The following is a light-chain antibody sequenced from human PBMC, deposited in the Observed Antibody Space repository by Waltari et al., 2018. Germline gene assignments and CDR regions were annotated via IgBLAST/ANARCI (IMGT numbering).Light chain of an antibody. CDR3: QQYYSTPPT. V-gene: IGKV4-1*01. CDR2: WAS. CDR1: QSVLYSSSNKNY. J-gene: IGKJ1*01. Sequence: DIVMTQSPDSLAVSLGERATINCKSSQSVLYSSSNKNYLAWFQQKPGQPPKLLLYWASTRESGVPDRFSGSGSGTDFTLTISTLQAEDVAVYYCQQYYSTPPTFGQGTKVEIK.